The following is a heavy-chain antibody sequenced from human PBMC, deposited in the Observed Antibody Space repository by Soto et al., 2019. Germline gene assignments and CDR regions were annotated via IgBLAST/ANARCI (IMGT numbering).Heavy chain of an antibody. D-gene: IGHD3-16*01. Sequence: SGPTLVNPTQTLTLTCTFPGFSLSSSGVGVGWIRQPPGKALEWLAIIYWDDAKHYSPSLKSSLTITKDTSKNQEVLTMTNMEPVDTATYYCAHKGGGDRILDYWGQGTLVTVSS. J-gene: IGHJ4*02. CDR1: GFSLSSSGVG. CDR2: IYWDDAK. V-gene: IGHV2-5*02. CDR3: AHKGGGDRILDY.